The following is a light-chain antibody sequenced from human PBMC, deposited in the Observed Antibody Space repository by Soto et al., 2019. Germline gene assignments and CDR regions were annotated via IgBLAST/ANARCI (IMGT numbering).Light chain of an antibody. V-gene: IGLV2-14*03. CDR2: DVT. CDR1: SSDIGSYNY. J-gene: IGLJ1*01. CDR3: SAPRSSSFYV. Sequence: QSALTQPASVSGSPGQSITISCTGTSSDIGSYNYVSWYQQHPGQAPKLMIYDVTNRPSGVSNRFSGSKSGNTASLTISGLQAEDEADYYCSAPRSSSFYVFGTDTKVTVL.